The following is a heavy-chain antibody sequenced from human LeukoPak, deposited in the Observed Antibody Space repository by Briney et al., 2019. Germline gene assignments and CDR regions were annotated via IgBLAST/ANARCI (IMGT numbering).Heavy chain of an antibody. CDR3: ARGARAGYNLEPFDY. CDR2: IYHSGST. V-gene: IGHV4-59*08. J-gene: IGHJ4*02. D-gene: IGHD5-24*01. Sequence: SETLSLTCTVSGGSMSSYYWSWIRQPPGKGLEWIGYIYHSGSTKYNPSLKCRVTISVDTSKNQFSLKLSSVTAADTAVYYCARGARAGYNLEPFDYWGQGTLVTVSS. CDR1: GGSMSSYY.